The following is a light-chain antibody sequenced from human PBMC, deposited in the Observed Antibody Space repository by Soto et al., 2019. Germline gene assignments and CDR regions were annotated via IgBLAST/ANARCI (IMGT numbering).Light chain of an antibody. CDR2: DAS. Sequence: DIQMTQSPSTLSAPVGDRVTISCRASQTISSWLAWYQQKPGKAPKLLIYDASSLESGVPSRFSGSGSGTEFTLTISSLQPDDFATYYCQQYNSYPWTFGQGTKV. J-gene: IGKJ1*01. V-gene: IGKV1-5*01. CDR1: QTISSW. CDR3: QQYNSYPWT.